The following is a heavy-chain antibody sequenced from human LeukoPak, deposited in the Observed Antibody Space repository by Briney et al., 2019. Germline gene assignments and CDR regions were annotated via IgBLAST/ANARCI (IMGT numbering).Heavy chain of an antibody. D-gene: IGHD5-18*01. Sequence: PSETLSLTCTVPGGSISSSIYYWAWIRQPPGKGLEWIGSIYYSGSTYYNPSLKSRVTISVDTSKNQFSLKLTSVTAADTAVYYCARVVGYSYAFDYWGQGTLVTVSS. CDR3: ARVVGYSYAFDY. CDR1: GGSISSSIYY. J-gene: IGHJ4*02. CDR2: IYYSGST. V-gene: IGHV4-39*07.